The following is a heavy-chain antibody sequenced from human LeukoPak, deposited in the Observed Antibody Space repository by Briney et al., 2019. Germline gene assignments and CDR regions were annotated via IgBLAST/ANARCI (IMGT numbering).Heavy chain of an antibody. Sequence: SETLSLTCTVSGGSISSYYWSWIRQPPGKGLEWIGYIYYSGSTNYNPSLKSRVTILVDTSKNQFSLKLSSVTAADTAVYYCARYSVATRYYYYYGMDVWGQGTTVTVSS. J-gene: IGHJ6*02. V-gene: IGHV4-59*01. CDR3: ARYSVATRYYYYYGMDV. CDR2: IYYSGST. D-gene: IGHD1-26*01. CDR1: GGSISSYY.